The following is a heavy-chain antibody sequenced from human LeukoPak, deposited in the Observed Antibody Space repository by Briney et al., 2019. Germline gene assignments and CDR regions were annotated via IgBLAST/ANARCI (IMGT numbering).Heavy chain of an antibody. Sequence: GGSLRLSCAASGFTFSSYSMNWVRQAPGKGLEWVSSISSSSSYIYYADSVKGRFTISRDNAKNSLYLQMNSLRAEDTAVYYCARDSQYYYDSSGYYQWGFFAFDIWGQGTMVTVSS. CDR2: ISSSSSYI. D-gene: IGHD3-22*01. CDR3: ARDSQYYYDSSGYYQWGFFAFDI. CDR1: GFTFSSYS. J-gene: IGHJ3*02. V-gene: IGHV3-21*01.